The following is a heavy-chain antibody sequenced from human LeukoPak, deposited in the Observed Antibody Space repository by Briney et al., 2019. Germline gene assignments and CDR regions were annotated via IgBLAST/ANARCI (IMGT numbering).Heavy chain of an antibody. J-gene: IGHJ1*01. V-gene: IGHV3-53*01. CDR1: GFTVSSNY. Sequence: GRSLRLSCAASGFTVSSNYMSWVRQAPGKGLEWVSVIYSGGSTYYADSVKGRFTISRDNSKNTLYLQMNSLRAEDTAVYYCARETYYYDSSGYRQYFQHWGQGTLVTVSS. CDR3: ARETYYYDSSGYRQYFQH. D-gene: IGHD3-22*01. CDR2: IYSGGST.